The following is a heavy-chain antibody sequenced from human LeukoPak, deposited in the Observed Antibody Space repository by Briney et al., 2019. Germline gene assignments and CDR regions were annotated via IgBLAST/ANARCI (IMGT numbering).Heavy chain of an antibody. CDR1: GFTFDDYG. D-gene: IGHD3-22*01. J-gene: IGHJ4*02. CDR2: INWNGGST. Sequence: GGSLRLSCAASGFTFDDYGMSWVRQAPGKGLEWVSGINWNGGSTGYADSVKGRFTISRDNAKNSLYLQMNSLRAEDTAVYYCARAGGSYYDSSGSFDYWGQGTLVTVSS. CDR3: ARAGGSYYDSSGSFDY. V-gene: IGHV3-20*04.